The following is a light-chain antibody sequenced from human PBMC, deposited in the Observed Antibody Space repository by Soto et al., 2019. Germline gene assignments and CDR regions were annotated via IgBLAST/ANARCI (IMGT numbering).Light chain of an antibody. Sequence: EIVLTQSPGTLSLSPGERATLSCRASQSVSRSLLAWYQQKPGQAPRLLIYGASTRATGIADRFSGSGSGTDFTLTISRLEPEDFAVHYCQQYGNPPPYSFGQGTKLEIK. CDR2: GAS. J-gene: IGKJ2*03. CDR3: QQYGNPPPYS. CDR1: QSVSRSL. V-gene: IGKV3-20*01.